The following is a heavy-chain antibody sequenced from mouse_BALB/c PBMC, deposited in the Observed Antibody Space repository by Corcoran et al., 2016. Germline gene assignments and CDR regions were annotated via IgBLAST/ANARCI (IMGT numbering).Heavy chain of an antibody. CDR1: GYTFTEYT. V-gene: IGHV1S46*01. CDR2: ISCYNGAT. J-gene: IGHJ4*01. D-gene: IGHD2-2*01. Sequence: EVQLQQSGPELVKPGASVKISCKTSGYTFTEYTMHWVKQSHGKSLEWIGYISCYNGATSYNQQFKGKATFTVDTSSSTAYMQFNSLTSEDSAVYYCARWDYGYDDVPYYDAMDYWGQGTSVTVSS. CDR3: ARWDYGYDDVPYYDAMDY.